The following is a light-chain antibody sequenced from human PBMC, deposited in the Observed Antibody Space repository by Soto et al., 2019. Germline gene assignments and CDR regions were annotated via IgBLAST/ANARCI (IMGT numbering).Light chain of an antibody. CDR1: RSNIGNNY. Sequence: QSVLTQPPSVSAAPGQKVTISCSGSRSNIGNNYVSWYQHLPGTAPKLLIYDNNKRPSGIPDRFSGSKSGTSATLGITGLQTGDEADYYCGTWDHSLGAGVFGGGTKLTVL. CDR2: DNN. J-gene: IGLJ3*02. V-gene: IGLV1-51*01. CDR3: GTWDHSLGAGV.